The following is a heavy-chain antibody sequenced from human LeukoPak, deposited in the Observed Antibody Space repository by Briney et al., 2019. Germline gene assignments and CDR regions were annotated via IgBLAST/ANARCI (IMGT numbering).Heavy chain of an antibody. J-gene: IGHJ5*02. Sequence: SETLSLTCTVSGGSISSSSYYWGWIRQPPGKGLEWIGSIYYSGSTYYNPSPKSRVTISVDTSKNQFSLKLSSVTAADTAVYYCARGAYYDFWSGSWFDPWGQGTLVTVSS. CDR2: IYYSGST. CDR1: GGSISSSSYY. D-gene: IGHD3-3*01. CDR3: ARGAYYDFWSGSWFDP. V-gene: IGHV4-39*01.